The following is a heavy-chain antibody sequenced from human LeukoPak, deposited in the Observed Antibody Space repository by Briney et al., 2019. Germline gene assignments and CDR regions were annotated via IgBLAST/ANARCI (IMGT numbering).Heavy chain of an antibody. CDR2: IIPIFGTA. CDR1: GGTFSSYA. Sequence: SVKVSCKASGGTFSSYAISWVRQAPGQGLEWMGGIIPIFGTANYAQKVQGRVTITTDESTSTAYMKLSSLRSEDTAVYYCARVAAAFYYYYYMDVWGKGTTVTVSS. V-gene: IGHV1-69*05. J-gene: IGHJ6*03. CDR3: ARVAAAFYYYYYMDV. D-gene: IGHD6-13*01.